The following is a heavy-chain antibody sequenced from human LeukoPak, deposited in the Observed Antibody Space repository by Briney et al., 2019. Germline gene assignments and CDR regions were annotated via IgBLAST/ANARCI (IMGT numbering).Heavy chain of an antibody. J-gene: IGHJ4*02. CDR1: GGSMRDYY. D-gene: IGHD3-9*01. V-gene: IGHV4-59*01. CDR2: IYYSGST. Sequence: PSETLSLTCAVSGGSMRDYYWSWIRQPPGKGLEWIGNIYYSGSTNYNPSLKSRVTISVDTSKNQFSLKVRSVTAANTAVYYCARGFGYCDVLTAFWGQGTLVTVSS. CDR3: ARGFGYCDVLTAF.